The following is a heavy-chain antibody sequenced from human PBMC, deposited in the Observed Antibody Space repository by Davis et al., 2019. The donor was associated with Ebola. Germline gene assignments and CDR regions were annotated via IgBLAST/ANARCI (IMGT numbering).Heavy chain of an antibody. J-gene: IGHJ6*03. Sequence: GSLRLSCAASGFTFSSYAMSWVRQAPGKGLEWIGYIYYSGSTNYNPSLRSRVTISVDTSKNQFSLKLSSVTPADTAVYYCARGATYMDVWGKGTTVTVSS. CDR1: GFTFSSYA. V-gene: IGHV4-59*01. CDR2: IYYSGST. CDR3: ARGATYMDV.